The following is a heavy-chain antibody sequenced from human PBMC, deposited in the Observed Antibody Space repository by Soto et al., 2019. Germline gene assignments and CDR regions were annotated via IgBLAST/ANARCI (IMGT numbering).Heavy chain of an antibody. CDR2: IKQDGSEK. J-gene: IGHJ3*02. Sequence: PGGSLRLSCAASGFTFSSYWMSWVRQAPGKGLEWVANIKQDGSEKYYVDSVKGRLTISRDNAKNSLYLQMNSLRAEDTAVYYCARTEGIAVADAFDIWGQGTMVTVSS. CDR1: GFTFSSYW. D-gene: IGHD6-19*01. V-gene: IGHV3-7*01. CDR3: ARTEGIAVADAFDI.